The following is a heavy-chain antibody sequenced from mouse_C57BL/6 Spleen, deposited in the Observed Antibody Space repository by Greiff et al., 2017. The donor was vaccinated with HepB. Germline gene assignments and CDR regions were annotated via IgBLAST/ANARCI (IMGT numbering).Heavy chain of an antibody. D-gene: IGHD2-4*01. J-gene: IGHJ3*01. CDR2: IDPETGGT. V-gene: IGHV1-15*01. CDR1: GYTFTDYE. CDR3: TRNPMITEAWFAY. Sequence: QVQLQQSGAELVRPGASVTLSCKASGYTFTDYEMHWVKQTPVHGLEWIGAIDPETGGTAYNQKFKGKAILTADKSSSTAYMELRSLTSEDSAVYYCTRNPMITEAWFAYWGQGTLVTVSA.